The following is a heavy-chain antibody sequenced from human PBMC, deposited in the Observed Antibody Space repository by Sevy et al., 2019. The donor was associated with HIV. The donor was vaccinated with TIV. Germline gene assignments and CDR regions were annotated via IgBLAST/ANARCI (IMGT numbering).Heavy chain of an antibody. J-gene: IGHJ4*02. Sequence: ASVKVSCKASGGTFSNYAINWVRQAPGQGLEWMGRIIPILGVAKYAQKFQVRVTITADKSTGTAYMELSSLRSEDTAVYYCARDRDTYYSHSGGYYFFDYWGQGTLVTVSS. CDR2: IIPILGVA. CDR1: GGTFSNYA. D-gene: IGHD3-22*01. CDR3: ARDRDTYYSHSGGYYFFDY. V-gene: IGHV1-69*04.